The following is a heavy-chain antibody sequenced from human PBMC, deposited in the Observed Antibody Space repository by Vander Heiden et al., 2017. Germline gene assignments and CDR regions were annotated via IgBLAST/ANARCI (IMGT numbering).Heavy chain of an antibody. CDR3: TRLWRTDGDNEDY. J-gene: IGHJ4*02. CDR1: GCTFSGSA. D-gene: IGHD4-17*01. CDR2: IRSKANSYAT. V-gene: IGHV3-73*02. Sequence: EVQLVESGGGLVQPGGSLKLSCAASGCTFSGSAMHWVRQASGKGLEWVGRIRSKANSYATAYATSVKGRFTISRDDSKSTAYLQMNSLKTEDTAVYYCTRLWRTDGDNEDYWGQGTLVTVSS.